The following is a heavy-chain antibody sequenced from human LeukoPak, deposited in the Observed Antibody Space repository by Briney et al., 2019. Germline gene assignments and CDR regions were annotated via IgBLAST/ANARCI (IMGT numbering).Heavy chain of an antibody. J-gene: IGHJ5*02. CDR3: ARRGDYYDSSGHENWFDP. D-gene: IGHD3-22*01. CDR1: GFTFSSYA. CDR2: ISHSGGTT. V-gene: IGHV3-23*01. Sequence: GGSLRLSCAASGFTFSSYAMSWVRQAPGKGPEWVSAISHSGGTTYYADSVKGRFTITRDNSKNTLYLQMNSLRAEDTAVYYCARRGDYYDSSGHENWFDPWGQGTLVTVSS.